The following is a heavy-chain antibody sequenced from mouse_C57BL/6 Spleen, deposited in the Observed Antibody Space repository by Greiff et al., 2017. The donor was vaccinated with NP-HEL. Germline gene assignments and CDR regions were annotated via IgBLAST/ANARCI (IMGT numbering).Heavy chain of an antibody. Sequence: VQLQQPGAELVRPGTSVKLSCKASGYTFTSYWMHWVKQRPGQGLEWIGVIDPSDSYTNYNQKFKGKATLTVDTSSSTAYMQLSSLTSEDSAVYYCARRGLRGGPPWFAYWGQGTLVTVSA. CDR2: IDPSDSYT. V-gene: IGHV1-59*01. J-gene: IGHJ3*01. CDR1: GYTFTSYW. D-gene: IGHD2-4*01. CDR3: ARRGLRGGPPWFAY.